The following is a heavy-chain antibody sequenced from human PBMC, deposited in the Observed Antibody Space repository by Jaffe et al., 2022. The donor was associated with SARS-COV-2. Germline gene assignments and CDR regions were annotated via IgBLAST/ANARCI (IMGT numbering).Heavy chain of an antibody. CDR3: ARSAANFFDP. CDR1: GYSFNNYR. Sequence: EVQLVQSGAEAKKPGESLKISCKGSGYSFNNYRIGWVRQMPGKGLEWMGIIYPADSDIRYSPSFQGQVTISVDKSISTAYLQWSSLKASDTAIYYCARSAANFFDPWGQGTLVTVSS. D-gene: IGHD6-13*01. CDR2: IYPADSDI. V-gene: IGHV5-51*01. J-gene: IGHJ5*02.